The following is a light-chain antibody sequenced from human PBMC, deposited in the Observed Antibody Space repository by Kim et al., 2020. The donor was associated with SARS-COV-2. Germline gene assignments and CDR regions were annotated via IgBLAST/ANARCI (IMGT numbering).Light chain of an antibody. CDR1: SLRSYY. Sequence: SSEPTQDPAVSVALGQTVRITCQGDSLRSYYASWYQQKPGQAPVLVIYGKNNRPSGIPDRFSGSSSGNTASLTITGAQAEDEADYYCNSRDSSGNLYVVF. CDR2: GKN. J-gene: IGLJ2*01. V-gene: IGLV3-19*01. CDR3: NSRDSSGNLYVV.